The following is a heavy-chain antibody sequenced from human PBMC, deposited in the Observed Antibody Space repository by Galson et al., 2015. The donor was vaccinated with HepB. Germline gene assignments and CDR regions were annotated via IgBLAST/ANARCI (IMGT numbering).Heavy chain of an antibody. J-gene: IGHJ4*02. V-gene: IGHV3-53*01. Sequence: SLRLSCAASGFTVSSNFMTWFRQAPGKGLGWVSVIYRGGRTLYADSVKGRFIISRDNSKNTLYLQMNSLRAEDTAVYYCARDGDQSYYNSSGPLWGQGTLVTVSS. CDR1: GFTVSSNF. CDR3: ARDGDQSYYNSSGPL. CDR2: IYRGGRT. D-gene: IGHD3-22*01.